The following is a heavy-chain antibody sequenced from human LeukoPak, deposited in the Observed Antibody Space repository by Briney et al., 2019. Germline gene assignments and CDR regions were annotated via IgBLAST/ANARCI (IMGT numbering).Heavy chain of an antibody. J-gene: IGHJ4*02. V-gene: IGHV1-18*01. CDR2: ISAYNGNT. D-gene: IGHD1-26*01. CDR3: ARGGRLLRRLAGRFDY. CDR1: GYTFTSYG. Sequence: ASVKVSCKASGYTFTSYGISWVRQAPGQGLEWMGWISAYNGNTNYAQKLQGRVTMTTDTSTSTAYMELRSLRSDDTAVYYCARGGRLLRRLAGRFDYWGQGTLVTVSS.